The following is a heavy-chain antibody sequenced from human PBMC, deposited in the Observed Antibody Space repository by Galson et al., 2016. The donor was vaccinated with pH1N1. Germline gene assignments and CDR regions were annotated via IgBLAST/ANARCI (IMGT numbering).Heavy chain of an antibody. D-gene: IGHD1-26*01. J-gene: IGHJ4*02. CDR1: GFTFSDYW. V-gene: IGHV3-7*01. CDR2: INEDGSVK. Sequence: SLRLSCAVSGFTFSDYWMNWVRQAPGKGLEWMANINEDGSVKNYGDSVRGRFTISRDNAKNSLYLQLNSLRAEDTAVYFCAREPYYPYYLDYWGQGTLV. CDR3: AREPYYPYYLDY.